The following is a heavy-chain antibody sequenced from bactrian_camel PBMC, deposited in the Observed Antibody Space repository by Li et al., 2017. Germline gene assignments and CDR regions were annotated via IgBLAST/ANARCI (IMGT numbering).Heavy chain of an antibody. V-gene: IGHV3-2*01. Sequence: VQLVESGGGLVQPGGSLRLSSAASGFTFSASYMSWVRQAPGKGLEWMSSIWSDGSHTDYADSVKGRFAVSLNSAKNTLYLHMNSLKPDDTAMYVCAVADSAGDCYSASEYNYWGQGTQVTVS. D-gene: IGHD2*01. J-gene: IGHJ4*01. CDR2: IWSDGSHT. CDR3: AVADSAGDCYSASEYNY. CDR1: GFTFSASY.